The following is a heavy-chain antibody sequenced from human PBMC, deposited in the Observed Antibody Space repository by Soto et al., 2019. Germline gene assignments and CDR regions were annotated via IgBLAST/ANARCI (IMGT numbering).Heavy chain of an antibody. CDR3: ARDLGPSKGYGMDV. D-gene: IGHD3-16*01. Sequence: PGGSLRLSCAASGFTFSSYSMNWVRQAPGKGLEWVSSISSSSSYIYYADSVKGRFTISRDNAKNSLYLQMNSLRAEDTAVYYCARDLGPSKGYGMDVWGQGTTVTVSS. V-gene: IGHV3-21*01. CDR1: GFTFSSYS. CDR2: ISSSSSYI. J-gene: IGHJ6*02.